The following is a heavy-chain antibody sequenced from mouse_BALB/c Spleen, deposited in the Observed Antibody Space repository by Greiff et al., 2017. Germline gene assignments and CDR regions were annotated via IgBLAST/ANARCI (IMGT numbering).Heavy chain of an antibody. Sequence: VQLQQSGAELAKPGASVKMSCKASGYTFTSYWMHWVKQRPGQGLEWIGYINPSTGYTEYNQKFKDKATLTADKSSSTAYMQLSSLTSEDSAVYYCARGTATDAMDYWGQGTSVTVSS. CDR1: GYTFTSYW. D-gene: IGHD1-2*01. J-gene: IGHJ4*01. CDR2: INPSTGYT. CDR3: ARGTATDAMDY. V-gene: IGHV1-7*01.